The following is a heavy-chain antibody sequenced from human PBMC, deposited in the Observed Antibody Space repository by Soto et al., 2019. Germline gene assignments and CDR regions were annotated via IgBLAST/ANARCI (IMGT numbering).Heavy chain of an antibody. V-gene: IGHV3-30*03. CDR1: GFTFSSYA. Sequence: QVQLVESGGGVVQPGKSLRLYCAASGFTFSSYAMHWARQAPGKGLEWVTVISIRGGDEYYAESVRGRFTISRDDSKNTLYLQMDSLRVEDTAVYYCARGTIVARQHLDYWGQGTLVTVSS. D-gene: IGHD6-6*01. J-gene: IGHJ4*02. CDR2: ISIRGGDE. CDR3: ARGTIVARQHLDY.